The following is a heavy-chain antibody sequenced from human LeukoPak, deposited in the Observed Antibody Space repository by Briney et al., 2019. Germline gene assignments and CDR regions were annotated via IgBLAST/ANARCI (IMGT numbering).Heavy chain of an antibody. CDR1: GGSISSYY. D-gene: IGHD2-15*01. CDR3: ARDNEYCTGGTCRLDY. CDR2: IYYRGST. Sequence: SETLSLTCTVSGGSISSYYWSWIRQPPGRGLEWIGYIYYRGSTNNNPSLKSRVTISVDTSKNQFSLKLSSVTAADTAVYYCARDNEYCTGGTCRLDYWGQGALVTVSS. V-gene: IGHV4-59*12. J-gene: IGHJ4*02.